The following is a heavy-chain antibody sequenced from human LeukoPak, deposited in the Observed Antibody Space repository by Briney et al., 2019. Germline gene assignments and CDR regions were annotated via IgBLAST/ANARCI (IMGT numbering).Heavy chain of an antibody. CDR2: ISVCIGHP. CDR1: GYTFTTHS. D-gene: IGHD6-13*01. V-gene: IGHV1-18*01. Sequence: ASVKVSCKASGYTFTTHSISWVRQALGQGLEWVGWISVCIGHPHHAQTLQGTVTLTTDTSTSTAYIEMWRLRHVDTALYFSVRGPSAGTSWFDPWGQGTLVTVSS. J-gene: IGHJ5*02. CDR3: VRGPSAGTSWFDP.